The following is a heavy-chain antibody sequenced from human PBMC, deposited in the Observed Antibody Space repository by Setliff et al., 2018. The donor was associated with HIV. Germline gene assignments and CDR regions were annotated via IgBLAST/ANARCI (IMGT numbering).Heavy chain of an antibody. CDR3: ARLGSHCKNAFCPPY. CDR1: SYSVTSGYY. J-gene: IGHJ4*02. Sequence: LSLTCPVSSYSVTSGYYWAWIRQPPGKGLEWIGNMYPSGSSYFNPTLQSRVTMSADTSKKQFFLKLSSVTAADTAVYYCARLGSHCKNAFCPPYWGQGTLVTVSS. D-gene: IGHD2-15*01. CDR2: MYPSGSS. V-gene: IGHV4-38-2*01.